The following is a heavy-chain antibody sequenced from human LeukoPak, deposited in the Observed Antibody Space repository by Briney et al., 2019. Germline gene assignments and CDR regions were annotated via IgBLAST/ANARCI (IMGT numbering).Heavy chain of an antibody. Sequence: EASVKVSCKASGFTFTRSSMQWVRQARGQRREWIGWIVIGSGNTNYAQRFQERITITRDMSTSTADMELSSLESEDTAVYYCASDLGKGRDYDAFDIWGQGTKVTVSS. V-gene: IGHV1-58*02. CDR1: GFTFTRSS. J-gene: IGHJ3*02. D-gene: IGHD5-24*01. CDR3: ASDLGKGRDYDAFDI. CDR2: IVIGSGNT.